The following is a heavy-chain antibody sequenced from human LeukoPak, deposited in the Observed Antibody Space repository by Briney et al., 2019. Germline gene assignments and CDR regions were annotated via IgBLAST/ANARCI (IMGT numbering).Heavy chain of an antibody. CDR2: ISSSSSYT. D-gene: IGHD4-23*01. V-gene: IGHV3-11*05. Sequence: GGSLRLSCAASGFTFSDYYMSWIRQAPGKGLEWVSYISSSSSYTNYADSVKGRFTISRDNAKNSLYLQMNSLRAEDTAVYYGARAATTVVTPGAFDIWGQGTMVTVSS. CDR3: ARAATTVVTPGAFDI. J-gene: IGHJ3*02. CDR1: GFTFSDYY.